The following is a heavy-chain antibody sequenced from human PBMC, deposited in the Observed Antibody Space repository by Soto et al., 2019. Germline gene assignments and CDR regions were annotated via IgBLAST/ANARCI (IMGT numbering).Heavy chain of an antibody. J-gene: IGHJ5*02. CDR2: IIPLFGTT. CDR3: GRAHGVRGYNCFDP. CDR1: GGTFSSYA. Sequence: SVKVSCKASGGTFSSYAISWVRQATGRGLEWMGGIIPLFGTTNYARKFRGRVTVTADESTSIVYMEVRSLRFEETAVFYWGRAHGVRGYNCFDPWGRGTLVTVSS. V-gene: IGHV1-69*13. D-gene: IGHD3-10*01.